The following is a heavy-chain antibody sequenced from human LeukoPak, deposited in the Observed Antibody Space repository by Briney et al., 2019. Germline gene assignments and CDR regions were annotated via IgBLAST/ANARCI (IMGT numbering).Heavy chain of an antibody. Sequence: GGSLRLSCAASEFIFSDYAMNWVRQAPGKGLEWVSAISGSGGSTYYADSVKGRFTISRDNAKNSLYLQMNSLRAEDTAVYYCARQGRLGGDYYFDYWGQGTLVTVSS. CDR2: ISGSGGST. J-gene: IGHJ4*02. CDR1: EFIFSDYA. CDR3: ARQGRLGGDYYFDY. D-gene: IGHD3-3*01. V-gene: IGHV3-23*01.